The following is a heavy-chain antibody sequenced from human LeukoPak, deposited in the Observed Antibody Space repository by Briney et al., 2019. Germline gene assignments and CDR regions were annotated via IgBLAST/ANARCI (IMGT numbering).Heavy chain of an antibody. V-gene: IGHV7-4-1*02. Sequence: ASVKVSCKASGYTFTGYYMHWVRQAPGQGLEWMGWINTNTGNPTYAQGFTGRFVFSLDTSVSTAYLQISSLKAEDTAVYYCARVEIWFGELLPMRYWGQGTLVTVSS. CDR3: ARVEIWFGELLPMRY. J-gene: IGHJ4*02. CDR2: INTNTGNP. D-gene: IGHD3-10*01. CDR1: GYTFTGYY.